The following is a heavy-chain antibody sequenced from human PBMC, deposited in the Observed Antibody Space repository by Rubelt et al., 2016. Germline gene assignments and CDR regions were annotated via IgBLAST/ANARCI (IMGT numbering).Heavy chain of an antibody. Sequence: APGQGLEWMGWINPNSGGTNDAQKFQGRVTMTRDTSISTAYMELSRLGSDDTAVYYCARGGYGSQEATDALDIWGLGTMVTVAS. J-gene: IGHJ3*02. V-gene: IGHV1-2*02. D-gene: IGHD4-17*01. CDR2: INPNSGGT. CDR3: ARGGYGSQEATDALDI.